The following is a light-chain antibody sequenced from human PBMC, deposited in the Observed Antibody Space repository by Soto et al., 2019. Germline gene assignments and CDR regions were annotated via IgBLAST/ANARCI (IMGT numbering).Light chain of an antibody. CDR1: QSISSW. CDR2: DAS. J-gene: IGKJ4*01. Sequence: IQMTQSPSTLSAAVVYRVTITFRSRQSISSWLAWYQQKPGKAPKLLIFDASSLESGTPSRFSGRRYGKQFTLTINGLQPDDFATYYCQQYDNYKPLTFGGGTTV. CDR3: QQYDNYKPLT. V-gene: IGKV1-5*01.